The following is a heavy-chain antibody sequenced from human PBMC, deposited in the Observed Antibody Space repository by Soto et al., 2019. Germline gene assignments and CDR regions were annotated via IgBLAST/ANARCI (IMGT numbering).Heavy chain of an antibody. CDR3: ARESEDLTSNFDY. J-gene: IGHJ4*02. CDR1: GFTFSRYS. V-gene: IGHV3-21*01. CDR2: ISSTTNYI. Sequence: GGSLRLSCAASGFTFSRYSMNWVRQAPGKGLEWVSSISSTTNYIYYADSMKGRFTVSRDNAKNSVYLDMDSLSAEDTAVYYCARESEDLTSNFDYWGQGTLVTVSS.